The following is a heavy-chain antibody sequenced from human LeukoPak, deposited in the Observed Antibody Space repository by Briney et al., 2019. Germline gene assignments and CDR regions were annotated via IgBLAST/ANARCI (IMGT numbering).Heavy chain of an antibody. CDR1: GLTFSSYA. CDR2: ISGSGGST. CDR3: AKGPSSSPWRSADY. Sequence: GGSLRLSCAASGLTFSSYAMSWVRQAPGKGLEWVSAISGSGGSTYYADSVKGRFTISRDNSKNTLYLQMNSLRAEDTAVYYCAKGPSSSPWRSADYWGQGTLVTVSS. D-gene: IGHD6-6*01. V-gene: IGHV3-23*01. J-gene: IGHJ4*02.